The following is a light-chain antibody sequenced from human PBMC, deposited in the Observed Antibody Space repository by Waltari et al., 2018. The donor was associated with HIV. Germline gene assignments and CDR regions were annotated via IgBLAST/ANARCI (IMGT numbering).Light chain of an antibody. Sequence: DLSQPDSVFVSIGQRVSISCSGAPGRDRSPCWYQKKADQSPQLIINERNRRPAGVPDRFSASMSGDTTTLFISGTQSVDEADYFCQVWDDEFLKFGGGTRLTVL. J-gene: IGLJ2*01. V-gene: IGLV3-1*01. CDR1: PGRDRS. CDR3: QVWDDEFLK. CDR2: ERN.